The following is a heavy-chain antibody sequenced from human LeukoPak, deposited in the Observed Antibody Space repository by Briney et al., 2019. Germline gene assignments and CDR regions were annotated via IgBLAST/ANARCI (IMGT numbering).Heavy chain of an antibody. CDR2: INHSGST. V-gene: IGHV4-34*01. CDR1: GGSFSGYY. J-gene: IGHJ4*02. Sequence: SETLSLTCAVYGGSFSGYYWSWIRQPPGKGLEWIGEINHSGSTNYNPSLKSRVTISVDTSKNQFSLKLSSVTAADTAVYYCARQNGGNLVFFDYWGQGTLVTVSS. D-gene: IGHD4-23*01. CDR3: ARQNGGNLVFFDY.